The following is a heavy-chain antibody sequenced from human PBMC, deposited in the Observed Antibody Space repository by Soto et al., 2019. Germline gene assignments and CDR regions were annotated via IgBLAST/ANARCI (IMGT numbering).Heavy chain of an antibody. CDR1: GYILTELS. D-gene: IGHD4-4*01. J-gene: IGHJ4*02. Sequence: ASVKVSCKVSGYILTELSMHWVRQAPGKGLEWMGGFDPEDGETIYAQKFQGRVTMTEDTSTDTAYMELSSLRSEDTAVYYCATVRTAIDYRPFDYWGQGTLVTVSS. CDR3: ATVRTAIDYRPFDY. V-gene: IGHV1-24*01. CDR2: FDPEDGET.